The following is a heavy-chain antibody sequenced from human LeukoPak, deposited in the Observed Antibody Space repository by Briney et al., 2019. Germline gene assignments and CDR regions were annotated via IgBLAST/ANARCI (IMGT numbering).Heavy chain of an antibody. CDR3: ARSGYSYGYIWFDP. CDR2: IGSSGSTI. J-gene: IGHJ5*02. CDR1: GFTFSDYY. V-gene: IGHV3-11*01. D-gene: IGHD5-18*01. Sequence: GGSLRLSCAASGFTFSDYYMSWIRQAPGKGLEGVSYIGSSGSTIYYADSVKGRFTISRDNAKNSLYLQMNSLRAEDTAVYYCARSGYSYGYIWFDPWGQGTLVAVSS.